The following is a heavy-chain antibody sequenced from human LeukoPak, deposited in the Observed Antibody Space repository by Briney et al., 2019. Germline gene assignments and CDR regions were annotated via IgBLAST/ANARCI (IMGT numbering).Heavy chain of an antibody. CDR1: GFTFSSYW. CDR2: INSDGSTT. CDR3: VRVSDPTTVGSSTYSSSWYLRD. J-gene: IGHJ4*02. V-gene: IGHV3-74*01. D-gene: IGHD6-13*01. Sequence: GGSLRLSFAASGFTFSSYWMHWVRQAPGKGLVWVSRINSDGSTTSYADSVKGRFTISRDNAKNTLYLQMNSLRAEDTAVYYCVRVSDPTTVGSSTYSSSWYLRDWGQGTLVTVSS.